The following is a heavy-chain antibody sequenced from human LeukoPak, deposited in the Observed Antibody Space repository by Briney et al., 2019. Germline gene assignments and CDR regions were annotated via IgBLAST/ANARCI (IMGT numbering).Heavy chain of an antibody. Sequence: ASVKVSCKASGYTFTGYYMHWVRQAPGQGLEWMGWINPNSGGTNYAQKFQGRVTMTRDTSISTAYMELSRLRSDDTAVYYCAGDMVYQLLWDGYYYYYMDVWGKGTTVTVSS. V-gene: IGHV1-2*02. D-gene: IGHD2-2*01. CDR2: INPNSGGT. J-gene: IGHJ6*03. CDR3: AGDMVYQLLWDGYYYYYMDV. CDR1: GYTFTGYY.